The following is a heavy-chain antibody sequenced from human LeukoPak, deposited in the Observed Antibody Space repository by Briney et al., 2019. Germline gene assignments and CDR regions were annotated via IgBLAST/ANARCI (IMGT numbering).Heavy chain of an antibody. V-gene: IGHV4-4*02. CDR2: IFYTGSP. CDR3: ARDGNSYYDY. D-gene: IGHD4-11*01. CDR1: GGSINNHKW. J-gene: IGHJ4*02. Sequence: SETLSLTCAVSGGSINNHKWWSWIRQSPGKGLEWLGEIFYTGSPNYNPSFQSRITMSVDKSINQFSLILTSVTVADTAVYYCARDGNSYYDYGGQGTLVTVSS.